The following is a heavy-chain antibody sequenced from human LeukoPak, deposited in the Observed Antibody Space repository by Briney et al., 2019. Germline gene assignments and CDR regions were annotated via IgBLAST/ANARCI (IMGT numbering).Heavy chain of an antibody. CDR3: AKIGAGAAGYDAFDI. V-gene: IGHV3-21*04. CDR1: GLTFSSYS. J-gene: IGHJ3*02. Sequence: GGSLRLSCAASGLTFSSYSMNWVRQAPGKGLEWVSSISSSSSYIYYADSVKGRFTISRDSAKNSLYLQMNSLRAEDTAVYYCAKIGAGAAGYDAFDIWGQGTMVTVSS. D-gene: IGHD1-26*01. CDR2: ISSSSSYI.